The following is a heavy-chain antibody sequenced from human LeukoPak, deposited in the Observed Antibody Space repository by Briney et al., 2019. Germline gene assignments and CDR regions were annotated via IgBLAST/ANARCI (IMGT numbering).Heavy chain of an antibody. V-gene: IGHV1-24*01. D-gene: IGHD4-23*01. CDR2: FDPEDGET. Sequence: VASVKVSCKVSGYTLTELSMHWVRQAPGKGLEWMGGFDPEDGETIYAQKFQGRVTMTEDTSTDTAYMELSSLRSEDTAVYYCATSTVVKKRLFFPYSYWGQGTLVTVSS. CDR1: GYTLTELS. J-gene: IGHJ4*02. CDR3: ATSTVVKKRLFFPYSY.